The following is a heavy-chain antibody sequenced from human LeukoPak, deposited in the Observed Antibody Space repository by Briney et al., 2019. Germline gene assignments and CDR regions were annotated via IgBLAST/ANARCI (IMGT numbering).Heavy chain of an antibody. V-gene: IGHV1-46*01. CDR2: IYPRDGST. Sequence: ASVKVSCKASGYTFTTYSMHWVRQAPGQGLEWMGMIYPRDGSTSYAQKFQGRVTVTRDTSTSTVHMELSGLRSEDTAVYYCARDQEGLDYWGQGTLVTVSS. CDR3: ARDQEGLDY. J-gene: IGHJ4*02. CDR1: GYTFTTYS.